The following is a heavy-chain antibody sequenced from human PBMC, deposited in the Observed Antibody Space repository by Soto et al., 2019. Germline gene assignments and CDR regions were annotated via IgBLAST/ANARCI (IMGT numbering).Heavy chain of an antibody. CDR2: ISGSGGST. J-gene: IGHJ4*02. V-gene: IGHV3-23*01. D-gene: IGHD3-22*01. CDR3: AKDPHYYDSSGEFDY. Sequence: GGSLRLSCAASGFTFSSYAMSWVRQAPGKGLEWVSAISGSGGSTYYADSVKGRFTISRDNSKNTLYLQMNSLRAEDTAVYYCAKDPHYYDSSGEFDYWGQGTLVTVSS. CDR1: GFTFSSYA.